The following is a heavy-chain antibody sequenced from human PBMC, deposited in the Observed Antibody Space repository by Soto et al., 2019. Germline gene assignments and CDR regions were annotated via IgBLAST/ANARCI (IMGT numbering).Heavy chain of an antibody. D-gene: IGHD3-22*01. J-gene: IGHJ4*02. Sequence: LSLTCTVSGGSISSYYWSWIRQPAGKGLEWIGRIYTSGSTNYNPSLKSRVTMSVDTSKNQFSLKLSSVTAADTAVYYCARDEPYYDSSGSLNYWGQGTLVTVSS. V-gene: IGHV4-4*07. CDR2: IYTSGST. CDR1: GGSISSYY. CDR3: ARDEPYYDSSGSLNY.